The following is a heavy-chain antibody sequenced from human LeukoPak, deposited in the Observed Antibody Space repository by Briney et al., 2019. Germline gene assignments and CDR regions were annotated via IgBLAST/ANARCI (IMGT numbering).Heavy chain of an antibody. CDR3: ARDVRSAVAGTLDYFDY. Sequence: ASVKVSCKASGYTFTGYYMHWVRQAPGQGLGWMGWINPSSGGTNYAQKFQGRVTMTRDTSISTAYMELSRLRSDDTAVYYCARDVRSAVAGTLDYFDYWGQGTLVTVS. CDR1: GYTFTGYY. D-gene: IGHD6-19*01. J-gene: IGHJ4*02. CDR2: INPSSGGT. V-gene: IGHV1-2*02.